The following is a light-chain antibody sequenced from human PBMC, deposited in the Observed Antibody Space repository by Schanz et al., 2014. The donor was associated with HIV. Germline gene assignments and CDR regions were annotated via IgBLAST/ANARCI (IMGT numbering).Light chain of an antibody. V-gene: IGKV3-20*01. CDR1: HSVSSNF. J-gene: IGKJ4*01. CDR2: GAS. Sequence: DIVLTQSPDTLSVPPGERATLSCRASHSVSSNFFAWYQQKPGQAPRLLIFGASNRAAGIPDRFSGGESGTDFTLTISSLQPDDFAVYYCQQYETFPITFGGGTKVEIK. CDR3: QQYETFPIT.